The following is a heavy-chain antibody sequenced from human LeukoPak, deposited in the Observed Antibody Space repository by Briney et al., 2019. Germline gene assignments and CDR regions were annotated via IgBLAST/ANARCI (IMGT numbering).Heavy chain of an antibody. CDR2: IKQDGSEK. Sequence: GGSLRLSCVASAFTFSSSWMSWVRQAPGKGLEWVANIKQDGSEKDYVDSVKGRFTISRDNAKNSLYLQMNSLRAADTAVYYCARPGGYAFDIRGQGTMVTVSS. CDR3: ARPGGYAFDI. CDR1: AFTFSSSW. V-gene: IGHV3-7*01. J-gene: IGHJ3*02. D-gene: IGHD3-10*01.